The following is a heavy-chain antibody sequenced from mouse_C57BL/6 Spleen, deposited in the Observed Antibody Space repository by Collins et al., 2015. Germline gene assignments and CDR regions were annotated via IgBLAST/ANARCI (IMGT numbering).Heavy chain of an antibody. CDR2: INPNNGGT. J-gene: IGHJ2*01. CDR3: ARLAFDY. Sequence: GKQSHGKSLEWIGDINPNNGGTSYNQKFKGKATLTVDKSSSTAYVELRSLTSEDSAVYYCARLAFDYWGQGTTLTVSS. V-gene: IGHV1-26*01.